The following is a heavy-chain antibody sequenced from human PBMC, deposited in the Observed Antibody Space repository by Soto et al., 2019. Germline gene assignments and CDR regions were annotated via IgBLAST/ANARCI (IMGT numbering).Heavy chain of an antibody. D-gene: IGHD6-13*01. V-gene: IGHV3-33*01. J-gene: IGHJ5*02. CDR1: GFTFSSYG. CDR3: ARTLGSSWRTVFWFDP. CDR2: IWYDGSNK. Sequence: QVQLVESGGGVVQPGRSLRLSCAASGFTFSSYGMHWVRQAPGKGLEWVAVIWYDGSNKYYADSVKGRFTISRDNSKNTLYLQMNSLRAEDTAVYYCARTLGSSWRTVFWFDPWGQGTLVTVSS.